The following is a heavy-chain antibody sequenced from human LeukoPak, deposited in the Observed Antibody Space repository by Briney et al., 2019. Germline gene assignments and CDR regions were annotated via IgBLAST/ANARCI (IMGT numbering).Heavy chain of an antibody. CDR2: IYSGGST. V-gene: IGHV3-53*01. D-gene: IGHD1-20*01. CDR1: GFTVRSYY. CDR3: ARYITGSFDY. Sequence: PGGSLRLSCAAYGFTVRSYYMSWVRQAPGKGLEWVSLIYSGGSTYHADSVKGRFTISRDISKNTLYLQMNSLRAGDTAVYYCARYITGSFDYWGQGTLVTVSS. J-gene: IGHJ4*02.